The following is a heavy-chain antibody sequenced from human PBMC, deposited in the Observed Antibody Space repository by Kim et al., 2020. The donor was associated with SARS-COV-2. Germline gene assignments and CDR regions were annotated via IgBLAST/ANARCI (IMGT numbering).Heavy chain of an antibody. CDR1: GFTFSSYE. J-gene: IGHJ4*02. V-gene: IGHV3-48*03. Sequence: GGSLRLSCAASGFTFSSYEMNWVRQAPGKGLEWVSYISSSGSTIYYADSVKGRFTISRDNAKNSLYLQMNSLRAEDTAVYYCASRDPHCSGGSCYSGDFDYWGQGTLVTVSS. CDR2: ISSSGSTI. CDR3: ASRDPHCSGGSCYSGDFDY. D-gene: IGHD2-15*01.